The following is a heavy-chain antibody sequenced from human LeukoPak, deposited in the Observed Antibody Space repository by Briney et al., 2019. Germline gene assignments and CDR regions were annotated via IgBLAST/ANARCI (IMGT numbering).Heavy chain of an antibody. J-gene: IGHJ4*02. CDR3: AKDLPYRSGWYASGAYFDY. V-gene: IGHV4-38-2*02. Sequence: SETLSLTCTVSGYSISSGYYWGWLRQPPGRGVVWFGSIYHSGSTYYNPSLKRRVTISVDTSNNQFPLKQLSVIAADAAVFYFAKDLPYRSGWYASGAYFDYWGQGTLVTVSS. D-gene: IGHD6-19*01. CDR1: GYSISSGYY. CDR2: IYHSGST.